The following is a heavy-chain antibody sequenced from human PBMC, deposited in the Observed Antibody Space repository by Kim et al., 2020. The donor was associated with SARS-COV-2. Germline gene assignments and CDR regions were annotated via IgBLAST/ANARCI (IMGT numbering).Heavy chain of an antibody. CDR3: AKVGATGSFPYYYFDS. CDR1: GFPLRSYS. Sequence: GGSLRLSCAASGFPLRSYSMSWVRQAPGKGLEWVSSFSGSGGSTYYADSVKDRFTISRDDSKNTLYLQMNSLRAEDTALYFCAKVGATGSFPYYYFDSWGQGTLVTVSS. D-gene: IGHD1-26*01. V-gene: IGHV3-23*01. J-gene: IGHJ4*02. CDR2: FSGSGGST.